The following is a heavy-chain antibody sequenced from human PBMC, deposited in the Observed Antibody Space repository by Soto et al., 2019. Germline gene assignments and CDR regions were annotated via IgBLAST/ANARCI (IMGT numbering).Heavy chain of an antibody. D-gene: IGHD5-18*01. CDR3: ARVRYSYGAPHVGYGMDV. CDR2: ISYDGSNK. Sequence: GGSLRLSCAASGFTFSSYAMHWVRQAPGKGLEWVAVISYDGSNKYYADSVKGRFTISRDNSKNTLYLQMNSLRAEDTAVYYCARVRYSYGAPHVGYGMDVWGQGTTVTVSS. CDR1: GFTFSSYA. J-gene: IGHJ6*02. V-gene: IGHV3-30-3*01.